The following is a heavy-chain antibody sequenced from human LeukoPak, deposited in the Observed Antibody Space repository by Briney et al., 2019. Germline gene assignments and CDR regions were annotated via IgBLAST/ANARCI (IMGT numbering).Heavy chain of an antibody. CDR2: IIPIFGTA. V-gene: IGHV1-69*01. CDR3: AEGGGGSYRYTHDY. CDR1: GGTFSSYA. D-gene: IGHD3-16*02. Sequence: ASVKVSCKASGGTFSSYAISWVRQAPGQVLEWMGGIIPIFGTANYAQKFQGRVTITADESTSTAYMELSSLRSEDTAVYYCAEGGGGSYRYTHDYWGQGTLVTVSS. J-gene: IGHJ4*02.